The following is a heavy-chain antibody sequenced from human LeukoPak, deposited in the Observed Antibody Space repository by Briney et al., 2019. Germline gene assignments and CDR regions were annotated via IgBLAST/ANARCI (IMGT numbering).Heavy chain of an antibody. V-gene: IGHV3-9*03. Sequence: GGSLRLSCAASGFTFDDYAMHWVRQAPGKGLEWVSGISWNSGSIDYADSVKGRFTISRDNAKNSLYLQMNSLRAEDMALYYCAKDAASTGTGAFDYWGQGTLVTVSS. CDR2: ISWNSGSI. J-gene: IGHJ4*02. CDR1: GFTFDDYA. D-gene: IGHD1-1*01. CDR3: AKDAASTGTGAFDY.